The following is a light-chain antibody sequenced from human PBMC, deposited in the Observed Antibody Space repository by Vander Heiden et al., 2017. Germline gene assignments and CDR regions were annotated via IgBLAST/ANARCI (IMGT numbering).Light chain of an antibody. CDR2: GAS. J-gene: IGKJ1*01. V-gene: IGKV3D-15*01. CDR3: QHYENWPPWT. Sequence: IVMTQSPTTRSLSPGETATLSCRASQSVNRNVAWYQQKRGQAPRLLIWGASNRATGIPVRVTGSGSGTEFTLTISRLQSEDFAIYYCQHYENWPPWTFGQGTRVETK. CDR1: QSVNRN.